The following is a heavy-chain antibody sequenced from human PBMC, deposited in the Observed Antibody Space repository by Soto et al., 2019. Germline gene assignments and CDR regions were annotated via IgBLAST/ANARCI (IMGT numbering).Heavy chain of an antibody. Sequence: QVTLRESGPVLLKPTETLTLTCNVSGFSLTTGRMGVSWIRQPPGKALQWLAHIFSDAERSYSTSLQGRLTSSTDGSGSQVVLTMTNIGPVDTGTYFWVRMNGDSYSYYYAMDVWGQGTTVTVSS. J-gene: IGHJ6*02. CDR2: IFSDAER. CDR3: VRMNGDSYSYYYAMDV. D-gene: IGHD2-21*02. CDR1: GFSLTTGRMG. V-gene: IGHV2-26*01.